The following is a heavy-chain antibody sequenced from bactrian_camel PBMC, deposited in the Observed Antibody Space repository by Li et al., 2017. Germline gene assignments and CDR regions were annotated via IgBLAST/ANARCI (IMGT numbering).Heavy chain of an antibody. J-gene: IGHJ4*01. CDR1: GFLFNMYA. Sequence: HVQLVESGGGLAQPGGSLRLSCAASGFLFNMYAMSWVRQAPGKGLEWVSGIVSDGRNTYYTDSVKGRFTISRDNAHSTVYLEMNSLKSEDTARYYCAGGWRLNYWGQGTQVTVS. D-gene: IGHD7*01. V-gene: IGHV3S7*01. CDR3: AGGWRLNY. CDR2: IVSDGRNT.